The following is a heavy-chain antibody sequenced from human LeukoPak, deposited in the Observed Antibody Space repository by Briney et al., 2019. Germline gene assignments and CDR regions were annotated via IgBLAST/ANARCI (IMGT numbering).Heavy chain of an antibody. CDR3: ARERSTSGRGAFDI. J-gene: IGHJ3*02. CDR1: GYTFTSYG. D-gene: IGHD2-8*01. Sequence: ASVKVSCKASGYTFTSYGISWVRQAPGQGLEWMGWISAYNGNTNYAQKLQGRVTMTTDTSTSTAYMELRSLRSDDTAVYYCARERSTSGRGAFDIWGQGTMVTVSS. CDR2: ISAYNGNT. V-gene: IGHV1-18*01.